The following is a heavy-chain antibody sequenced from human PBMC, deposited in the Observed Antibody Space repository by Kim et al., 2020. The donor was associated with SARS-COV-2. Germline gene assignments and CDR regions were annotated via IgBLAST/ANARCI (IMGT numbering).Heavy chain of an antibody. V-gene: IGHV3-49*02. J-gene: IGHJ4*02. D-gene: IGHD3-10*01. Sequence: ASGKGRLTISRDDSKSIAYLQMNGLKTEDTAVYYCTRDGGIWFGELVFDYWGQGTLVTVSS. CDR3: TRDGGIWFGELVFDY.